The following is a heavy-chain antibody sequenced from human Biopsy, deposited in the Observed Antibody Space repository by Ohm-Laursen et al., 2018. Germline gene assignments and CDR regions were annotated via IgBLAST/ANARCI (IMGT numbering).Heavy chain of an antibody. V-gene: IGHV4-39*01. CDR1: GVSINGGRYY. J-gene: IGHJ5*02. CDR2: IYNTETT. Sequence: SQTLSLTCTVSGVSINGGRYYWAWLRQPPGKGLEWIGSIYNTETTFYNPSLKSQVTISVDTSTNQFSLKVSSVTAADTALYFCARHPTGFWFDPWGHGTLVTVSS. CDR3: ARHPTGFWFDP.